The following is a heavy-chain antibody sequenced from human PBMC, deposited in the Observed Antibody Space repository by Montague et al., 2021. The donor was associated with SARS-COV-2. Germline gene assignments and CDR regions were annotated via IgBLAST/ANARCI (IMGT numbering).Heavy chain of an antibody. CDR2: IDWXXXK. CDR3: ARIWGATRGDACDI. CDR1: GFSLSTSGMC. J-gene: IGHJ3*02. D-gene: IGHD1-26*01. Sequence: PALVQPTQTLTLTRTFSGFSLSTSGMCVSWIRPPPGKALEWLALIDWXXXKYSSTSLKTRLTISKDTSTNPVVLTMTNMDPVDTATYYCARIWGATRGDACDIWGQGTMVTVSS. V-gene: IGHV2-70*01.